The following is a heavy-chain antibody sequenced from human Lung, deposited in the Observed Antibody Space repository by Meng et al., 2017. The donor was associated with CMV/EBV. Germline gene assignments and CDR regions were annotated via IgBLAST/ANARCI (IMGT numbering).Heavy chain of an antibody. V-gene: IGHV1-18*01. D-gene: IGHD6-13*01. CDR3: AGAAAAGTNWFDP. J-gene: IGHJ5*02. CDR2: ISAYNGNT. CDR1: GYTFTSYG. Sequence: ASVKVSCKASGYTFTSYGISWVRQAPGQGLEWMGWISAYNGNTNCAQKLQGRVTMTTDTSTSTAYMELRSLRSDDTAVYYCAGAAAAGTNWFDPWGQGTLVTVSS.